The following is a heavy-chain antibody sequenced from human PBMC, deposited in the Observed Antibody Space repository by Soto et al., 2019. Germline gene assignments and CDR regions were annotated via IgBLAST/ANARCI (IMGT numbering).Heavy chain of an antibody. J-gene: IGHJ4*02. CDR1: GFTFSSYS. V-gene: IGHV3-48*01. D-gene: IGHD3-22*01. CDR3: ARDYYDSSGYSAPFDY. CDR2: ISSSSSTI. Sequence: EVQLVESGGGLVQPGGSLRLSCAASGFTFSSYSMNWVRQAPGKGLEWVSYISSSSSTIYYADSVKGRFTISRDNAKNSLYLQMNSLRAEDTAVYYCARDYYDSSGYSAPFDYWGQGTLVTVSS.